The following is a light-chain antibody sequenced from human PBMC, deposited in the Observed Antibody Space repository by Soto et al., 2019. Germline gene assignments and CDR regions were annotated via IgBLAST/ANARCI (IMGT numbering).Light chain of an antibody. CDR1: QTSSTN. Sequence: DIVLTQSPAPLALSPEERATLSCRASQTSSTNLAGYQQKPGQAPRPHIYGASYRATGIPARISGSGSGTDFTLTIGGLEPEDCAVYSCQQRSNWPTTFGQGTRPEIK. V-gene: IGKV3-11*01. CDR3: QQRSNWPTT. J-gene: IGKJ5*01. CDR2: GAS.